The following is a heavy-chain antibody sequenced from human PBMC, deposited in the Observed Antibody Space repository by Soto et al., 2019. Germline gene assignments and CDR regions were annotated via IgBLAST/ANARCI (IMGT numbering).Heavy chain of an antibody. Sequence: GGSLRLSCAASGFTFSSYGMHWVRQAPGKGLEWVAVIWYDGSNKYYADSVKGRFTISRDNAKNSLYLQMNSLRAEDTAVYYCARDGDLDTAMVTVPYYFDYWGQGTLVTVSS. CDR2: IWYDGSNK. D-gene: IGHD5-18*01. V-gene: IGHV3-33*01. CDR1: GFTFSSYG. CDR3: ARDGDLDTAMVTVPYYFDY. J-gene: IGHJ4*02.